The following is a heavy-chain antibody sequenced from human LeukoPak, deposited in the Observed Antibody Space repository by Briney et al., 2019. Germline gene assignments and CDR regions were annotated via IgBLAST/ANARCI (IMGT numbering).Heavy chain of an antibody. Sequence: GGSLRLSCAASGFTFGSYVMNWVRQAPGKGLEWVSGISGSSDTTYYADSVKGRFTISRDNSEHTLYLQMNSLRAEDTAVYYCAKGRNGYDFFEKWGQGTLVTVSS. CDR1: GFTFGSYV. CDR3: AKGRNGYDFFEK. CDR2: ISGSSDTT. D-gene: IGHD2-8*01. V-gene: IGHV3-23*01. J-gene: IGHJ4*02.